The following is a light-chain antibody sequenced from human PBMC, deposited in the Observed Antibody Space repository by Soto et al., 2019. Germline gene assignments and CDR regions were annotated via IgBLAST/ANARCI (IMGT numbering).Light chain of an antibody. J-gene: IGKJ1*01. CDR2: DAS. CDR3: QQYNNWPQT. Sequence: DIQMTQSPSTLSASVGDRVTITCRASQSINIWLAWYQQKPGKAPKLLIYDASSLQSGVPARFSGSGSGTEFTLTISSLQSEDFAVYYCQQYNNWPQTFGQGTKV. V-gene: IGKV1-5*01. CDR1: QSINIW.